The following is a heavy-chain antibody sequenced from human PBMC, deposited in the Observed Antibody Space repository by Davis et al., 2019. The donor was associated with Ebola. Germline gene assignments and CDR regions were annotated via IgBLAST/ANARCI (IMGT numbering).Heavy chain of an antibody. V-gene: IGHV3-30*03. CDR1: GFTFSSYG. D-gene: IGHD2-2*01. CDR3: AGVVPAATPEYFQH. CDR2: ISYDGSNK. Sequence: PGGSLRLSCAASGFTFSSYGMHWVRQAPGKGLEWVAVISYDGSNKYYADSVKGRFTISRDNSKNTLYLQMNSLRAEDTAVYYCAGVVPAATPEYFQHWGQGTLVTVSS. J-gene: IGHJ1*01.